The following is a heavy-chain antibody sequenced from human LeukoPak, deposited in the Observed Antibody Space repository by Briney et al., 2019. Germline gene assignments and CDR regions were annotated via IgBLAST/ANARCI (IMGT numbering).Heavy chain of an antibody. V-gene: IGHV4-39*07. CDR3: ARGSRDGYKSPFDY. CDR2: IYYSGST. J-gene: IGHJ4*02. CDR1: GGSISSSSYY. D-gene: IGHD5-24*01. Sequence: PSETLSLTCTVSGGSISSSSYYWGWIRQPPGKGLEWIGSIYYSGSTYYNPSLKSRVTISVDTSKNQFSLKLSSVTAADTAVYYCARGSRDGYKSPFDYWGQGTLVTVSS.